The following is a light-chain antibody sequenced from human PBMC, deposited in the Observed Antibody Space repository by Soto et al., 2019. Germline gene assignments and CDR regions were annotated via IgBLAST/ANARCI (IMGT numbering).Light chain of an antibody. V-gene: IGLV2-11*01. CDR3: CSYAGSYSWV. Sequence: QSALTQPRSVSGSPGQSVTISCTGTSSDVGGYNYVSWYQQHPSEAPKLMIYDVGKRPSGVPDRFSGSKSGNTASLTISGLQAEDEADYYCCSYAGSYSWVFGGGTKLTVL. CDR2: DVG. J-gene: IGLJ3*02. CDR1: SSDVGGYNY.